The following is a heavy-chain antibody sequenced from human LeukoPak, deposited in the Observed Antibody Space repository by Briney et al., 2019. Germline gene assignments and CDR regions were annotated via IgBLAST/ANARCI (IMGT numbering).Heavy chain of an antibody. CDR2: ISSSSSYI. V-gene: IGHV3-21*01. CDR1: GFTFSSYS. CDR3: ARDLPWPRYSSSWYSSVCYFDY. D-gene: IGHD6-13*01. J-gene: IGHJ4*02. Sequence: GGSLTLSCAASGFTFSSYSMNWVRQAPGKGLEWVSSISSSSSYIYYADSVKGRFTISRDNAKNSLYLQMNSLRAEDTAVYYCARDLPWPRYSSSWYSSVCYFDYWGQGTLVTVSS.